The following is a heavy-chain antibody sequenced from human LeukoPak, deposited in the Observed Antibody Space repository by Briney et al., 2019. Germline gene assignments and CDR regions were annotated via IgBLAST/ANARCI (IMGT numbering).Heavy chain of an antibody. V-gene: IGHV3-73*01. Sequence: GGSLRLSCAASGFSFSVSGMHWVRQASGKGLEWVGRIRSKANSYATAYAASVKGRFTISRDDSKNTAYLQMNSLKTEDTAVYYCTRLGEVDTAIIKSAFDIWGRGTMVTVSS. CDR2: IRSKANSYAT. D-gene: IGHD5-18*01. CDR1: GFSFSVSG. J-gene: IGHJ3*02. CDR3: TRLGEVDTAIIKSAFDI.